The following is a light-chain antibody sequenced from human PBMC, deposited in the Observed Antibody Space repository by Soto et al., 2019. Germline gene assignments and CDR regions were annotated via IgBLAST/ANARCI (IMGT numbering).Light chain of an antibody. CDR1: QSISSY. Sequence: DIQMTQSPSSLSASVGDRVTITCRASQSISSYLNWYQQKPGKAPKLLIYKASSLESGVPSRFSGSGSGTDFTFTISSLQPEDFATYYCQQYDTLRGTFGPGTKVDIK. CDR2: KAS. CDR3: QQYDTLRGT. V-gene: IGKV1-33*01. J-gene: IGKJ3*01.